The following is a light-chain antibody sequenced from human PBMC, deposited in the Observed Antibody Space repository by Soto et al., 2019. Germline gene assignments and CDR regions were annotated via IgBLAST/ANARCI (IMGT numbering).Light chain of an antibody. Sequence: IEMTQTHSTLSASVGDRVTITCRASQSISSWLAWYQQKPGKAPKLPIYDASSLESGVPSRFSGSGSGTEFTLTISSLQPDDFATYYSQQYNSYSITFGQGTRLEIK. CDR3: QQYNSYSIT. V-gene: IGKV1-5*01. CDR1: QSISSW. J-gene: IGKJ5*01. CDR2: DAS.